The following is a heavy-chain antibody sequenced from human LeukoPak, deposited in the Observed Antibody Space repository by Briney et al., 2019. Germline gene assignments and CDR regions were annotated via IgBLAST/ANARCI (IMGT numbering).Heavy chain of an antibody. CDR2: ISGRGGST. D-gene: IGHD3-22*01. CDR1: GFTFSNYA. Sequence: GGSLRLSCAASGFTFSNYAMSWVRQAPGKGLEWVSAISGRGGSTYYADSVKGRFTISRDNSKNTLYLQMNSLRAEDTAVYYCAKYGDESSGYYSDWGQGTLVTVSS. J-gene: IGHJ4*02. CDR3: AKYGDESSGYYSD. V-gene: IGHV3-23*01.